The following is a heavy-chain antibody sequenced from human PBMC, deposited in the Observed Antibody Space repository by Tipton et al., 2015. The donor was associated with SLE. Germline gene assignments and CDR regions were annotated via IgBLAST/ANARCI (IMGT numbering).Heavy chain of an antibody. CDR1: GFTFSSYE. J-gene: IGHJ4*02. V-gene: IGHV3-48*03. D-gene: IGHD2-15*01. CDR2: ISSSGSTI. CDR3: AKDGDRYCSGGSCRGNY. Sequence: SLRLSCAASGFTFSSYEMNWVRQAPGKGLEWVSYISSSGSTIYYADSVKGRLTISRDNSKNTLYLQMNSLRAEDTAVYYCAKDGDRYCSGGSCRGNYWGQGTLVTVSS.